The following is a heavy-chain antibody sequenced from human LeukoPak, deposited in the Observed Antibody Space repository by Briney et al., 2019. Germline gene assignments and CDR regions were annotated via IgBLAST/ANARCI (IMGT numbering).Heavy chain of an antibody. J-gene: IGHJ4*02. CDR1: GFTFSSYA. D-gene: IGHD3-22*01. CDR2: ISGSGGST. Sequence: PGGSLRLSCAASGFTFSSYAMSWVRQAPGKGLEWVSAISGSGGSTYYADSVKGRFTISRDNSKNTLYLQMNSLRAEDTAVYYCAKDPDYYDSSGYYPSYYWGQGTLVTVSS. CDR3: AKDPDYYDSSGYYPSYY. V-gene: IGHV3-23*01.